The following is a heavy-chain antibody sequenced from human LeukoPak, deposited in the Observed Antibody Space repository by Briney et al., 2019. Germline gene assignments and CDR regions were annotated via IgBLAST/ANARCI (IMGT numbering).Heavy chain of an antibody. CDR2: IYSGGST. Sequence: PGGSLRLSCAASGFTVSSNYMSWVRQAPGKGLEWVSVIYSGGSTYYADSVKGRFTISRDNAKNSLYLQMNSLRAEDTAVYYCARDPSSSSEFDYWGQGTLVTVSS. J-gene: IGHJ4*02. CDR1: GFTVSSNY. D-gene: IGHD6-6*01. V-gene: IGHV3-53*01. CDR3: ARDPSSSSEFDY.